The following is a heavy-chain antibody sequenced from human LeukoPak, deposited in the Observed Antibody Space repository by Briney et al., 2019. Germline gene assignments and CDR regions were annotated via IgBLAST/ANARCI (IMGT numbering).Heavy chain of an antibody. Sequence: SETLSLTCTVSGGSISSYYWSWIRQPAGKGLEWIGRIHTNGNTYYNPSLKSRVTMSIDMSKNQFSLKLTSVTAADTAVYSCARIYDFWSNSIHYFDYWGQGALVTVSS. CDR1: GGSISSYY. D-gene: IGHD3-3*01. CDR2: IHTNGNT. J-gene: IGHJ4*02. V-gene: IGHV4-4*07. CDR3: ARIYDFWSNSIHYFDY.